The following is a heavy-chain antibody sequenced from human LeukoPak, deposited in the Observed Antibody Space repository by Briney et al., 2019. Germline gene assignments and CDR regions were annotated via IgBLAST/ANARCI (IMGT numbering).Heavy chain of an antibody. J-gene: IGHJ4*02. CDR2: IQYDGSKK. Sequence: GGSLRLSCAASGFTFSDYAMIWVRQAPGKGLEWVTFIQYDGSKKYYADSVKGRFTISRDNSKNTLYPEMNSLRAEDTAVYYCAKDIGSYYDYWGQGILVTVSS. V-gene: IGHV3-30*02. CDR1: GFTFSDYA. D-gene: IGHD3-10*01. CDR3: AKDIGSYYDY.